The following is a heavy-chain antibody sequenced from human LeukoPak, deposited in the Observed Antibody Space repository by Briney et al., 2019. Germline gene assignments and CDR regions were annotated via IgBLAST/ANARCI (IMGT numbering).Heavy chain of an antibody. CDR1: GASINSAGYY. CDR3: ARGDY. CDR2: ISYTGST. J-gene: IGHJ4*02. Sequence: SQTLSLTCTVSGASINSAGYYWSWIRQLPGKGLEWIGYISYTGSTYYNPSLKSRVIISRDTSKNQFTLKLSSVTAADAAIYYCARGDYWGQGTLVTVSS. V-gene: IGHV4-31*03.